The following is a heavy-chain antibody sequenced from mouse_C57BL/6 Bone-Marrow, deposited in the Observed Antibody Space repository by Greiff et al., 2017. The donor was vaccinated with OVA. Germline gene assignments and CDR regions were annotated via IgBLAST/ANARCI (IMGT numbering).Heavy chain of an antibody. CDR1: GFTFSSYA. D-gene: IGHD1-1*01. CDR3: TRPLITTVVADYAMDY. V-gene: IGHV5-9-1*02. Sequence: EVQRVESGEGLVKPGGSLKLSCAASGFTFSSYAMSWVRQTPEKRLEWVAYISSGGDYIYYADTVKGRFTISRDNARNTLYLQMSSLKSEDTAMYYCTRPLITTVVADYAMDYWGQGTSVTVSS. J-gene: IGHJ4*01. CDR2: ISSGGDYI.